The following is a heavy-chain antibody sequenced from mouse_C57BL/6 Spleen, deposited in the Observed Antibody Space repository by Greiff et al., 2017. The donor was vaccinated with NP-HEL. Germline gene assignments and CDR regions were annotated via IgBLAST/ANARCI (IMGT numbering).Heavy chain of an antibody. Sequence: EVQLQESGGGLVQPGGSMKLSCVASGFTFGNYWMNWVRQSPEKGLEWVAQIRLKSDNYATHYAESVKGRFTISRDDSKSSVYLQMNNLRAEDTGMYYCTGGRLGRRNYFDYWGQGTTLTVSS. V-gene: IGHV6-3*01. CDR2: IRLKSDNYAT. D-gene: IGHD4-1*01. CDR1: GFTFGNYW. J-gene: IGHJ2*01. CDR3: TGGRLGRRNYFDY.